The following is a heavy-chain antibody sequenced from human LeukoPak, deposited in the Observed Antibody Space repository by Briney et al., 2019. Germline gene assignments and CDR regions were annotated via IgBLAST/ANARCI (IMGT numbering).Heavy chain of an antibody. V-gene: IGHV1-2*02. D-gene: IGHD3-22*01. CDR2: INPNSGGT. CDR1: GYTFTGYY. J-gene: IGHJ4*02. Sequence: ASVKVSCKASGYTFTGYYMHWVRQAPGQGLEWMGWINPNSGGTNYAQKFQGRVTMTRDTSISTAYMELSRLRSDDTAVYYCARAPLYDSSGYMVDYWGQGTLVTVSS. CDR3: ARAPLYDSSGYMVDY.